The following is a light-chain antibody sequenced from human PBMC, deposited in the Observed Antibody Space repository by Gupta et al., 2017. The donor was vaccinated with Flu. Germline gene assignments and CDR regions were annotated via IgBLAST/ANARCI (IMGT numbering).Light chain of an antibody. CDR3: GTWDGSLSSWV. CDR1: SSSIGYNY. Sequence: QSVLTQPPSVSAAPGQKVTISPSGSSSSIGYNYVSWYQQLPGTAPKLLIYDSDKRPSGIPDRFSGSKSGTSATLGITGLQTGDEADYYCGTWDGSLSSWVFGGGTKVTVL. V-gene: IGLV1-51*01. CDR2: DSD. J-gene: IGLJ3*02.